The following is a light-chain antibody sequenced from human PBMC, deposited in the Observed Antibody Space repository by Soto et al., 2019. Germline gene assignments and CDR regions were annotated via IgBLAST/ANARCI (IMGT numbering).Light chain of an antibody. CDR3: QQTYTTPRT. V-gene: IGKV1-6*01. J-gene: IGKJ1*01. CDR2: ATS. Sequence: IQMTQSPSSLSASVGDRVTITFRASQGIRNDLGWYQQKPGRAPKRLISATSTLQSGVPSRFSGSGSGTEFTLTITSLQPEDFATYYCQQTYTTPRTFGQGTKVDIK. CDR1: QGIRND.